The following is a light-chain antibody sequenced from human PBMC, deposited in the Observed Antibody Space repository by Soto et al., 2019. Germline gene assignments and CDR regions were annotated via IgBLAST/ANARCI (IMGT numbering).Light chain of an antibody. Sequence: DIQMTQSPSSLSASVADRVTITCRASQGIRHDLGWYQQKPGKAPKRLIYAASGLQSGVPSRFXGGGSGTELSLTISSLQPEDFATYYCLQHNSYPLLTFGGGTKVEIK. CDR2: AAS. CDR3: LQHNSYPLLT. V-gene: IGKV1-17*01. J-gene: IGKJ4*01. CDR1: QGIRHD.